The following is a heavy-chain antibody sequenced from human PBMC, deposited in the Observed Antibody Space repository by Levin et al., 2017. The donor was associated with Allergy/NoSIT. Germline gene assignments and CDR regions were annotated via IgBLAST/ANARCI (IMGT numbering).Heavy chain of an antibody. J-gene: IGHJ4*02. CDR1: GFTFRNHG. V-gene: IGHV3-30*18. D-gene: IGHD3-10*01. CDR2: ISYDGSLK. CDR3: AKEYGGAGSSYMAYVDS. Sequence: GGSLRLSCAASGFTFRNHGMQWVRQAPGKGLEWVAVISYDGSLKYYADSVRGRFTVSRDNSKDTLYLQMNSLRAEDTAVYYCAKEYGGAGSSYMAYVDSWGQGSLVTVSS.